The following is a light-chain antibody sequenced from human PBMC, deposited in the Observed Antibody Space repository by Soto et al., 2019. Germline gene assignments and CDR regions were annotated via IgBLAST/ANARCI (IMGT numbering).Light chain of an antibody. J-gene: IGLJ1*01. CDR2: EVS. Sequence: QSALTQPPSASGSPGQSVTISCTGTSSDVGGYNYVSWYQQHPGKAPKLMIYEVSKRPSGVPDRFSGSKSGNTASLTVSGLQAEDEADYYCSSYAGSHNVFGTGTTLNVL. V-gene: IGLV2-8*01. CDR3: SSYAGSHNV. CDR1: SSDVGGYNY.